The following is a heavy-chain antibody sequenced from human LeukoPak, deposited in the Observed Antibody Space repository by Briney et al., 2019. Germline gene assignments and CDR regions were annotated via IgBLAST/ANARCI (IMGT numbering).Heavy chain of an antibody. Sequence: GGSLRLSCAASGLTFSSCAMSWVRQAPGKGPEWVSVISASGASTYYADSVRGRFTISRDNSKNTLYLQMSSLRAEDTAVYYCAKRACDWYYFDYWGQGNLVTVSS. V-gene: IGHV3-23*01. CDR3: AKRACDWYYFDY. D-gene: IGHD3-9*01. CDR2: ISASGAST. J-gene: IGHJ4*02. CDR1: GLTFSSCA.